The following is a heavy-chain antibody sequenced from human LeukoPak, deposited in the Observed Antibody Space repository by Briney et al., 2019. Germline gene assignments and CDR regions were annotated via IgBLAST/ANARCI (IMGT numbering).Heavy chain of an antibody. V-gene: IGHV3-66*01. Sequence: GGSLRLSCAASGFTVSSNYMSWVRQAPGKGLEWVSVIYSGGSTYYADSVKGRFTISRDNSKNTLYLQMNSLGAEDTAVYYCAREPTTVVTGGDYWGQGTLVTVSS. D-gene: IGHD4-23*01. CDR1: GFTVSSNY. CDR2: IYSGGST. J-gene: IGHJ4*02. CDR3: AREPTTVVTGGDY.